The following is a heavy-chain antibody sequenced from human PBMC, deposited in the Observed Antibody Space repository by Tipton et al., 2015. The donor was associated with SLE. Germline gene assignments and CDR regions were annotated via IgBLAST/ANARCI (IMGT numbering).Heavy chain of an antibody. CDR1: GYRFANSW. CDR2: IYPGDSDT. D-gene: IGHD6-13*01. V-gene: IGHV5-51*01. CDR3: ARQDGSSEFDY. Sequence: QLVQSGAEAKKPGDSLKISCSGSGYRFANSWLGWVRRVPGKGLEWMGVIYPGDSDTIYNPSFQGQVTLSVDKSTNTAFLQWASLKASDSGYYYCARQDGSSEFDYWGQGTLVTVSS. J-gene: IGHJ4*02.